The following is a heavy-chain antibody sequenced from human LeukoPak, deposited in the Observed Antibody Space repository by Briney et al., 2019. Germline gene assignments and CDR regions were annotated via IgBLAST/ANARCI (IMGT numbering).Heavy chain of an antibody. V-gene: IGHV4-31*03. CDR1: GGSISSGGYY. CDR3: AGELKQQLGPEENWFDP. D-gene: IGHD6-13*01. CDR2: IYYSGST. J-gene: IGHJ5*02. Sequence: SQTLSLTCTVSGGSISSGGYYWIWIRQHPGKGLEWIGYIYYSGSTYYNPSLKSRVTISVDTSKNQFSLKLSSVTAADTAVYYCAGELKQQLGPEENWFDPWGQGTLVTVSS.